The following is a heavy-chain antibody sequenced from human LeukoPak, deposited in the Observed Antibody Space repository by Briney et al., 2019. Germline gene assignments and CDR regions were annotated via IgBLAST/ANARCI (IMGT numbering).Heavy chain of an antibody. Sequence: SETLSLTCTVSGVSISSGGYYWSWIRQPPGKGLEWIGYIYHSGSTYYNPSLKSRVTISVDRSKNQFSLKLSSVTAADTAVYYCASSFPPTGTRPRDYWGQGTLVTVSS. CDR1: GVSISSGGYY. D-gene: IGHD1-1*01. CDR2: IYHSGST. J-gene: IGHJ4*02. CDR3: ASSFPPTGTRPRDY. V-gene: IGHV4-30-2*01.